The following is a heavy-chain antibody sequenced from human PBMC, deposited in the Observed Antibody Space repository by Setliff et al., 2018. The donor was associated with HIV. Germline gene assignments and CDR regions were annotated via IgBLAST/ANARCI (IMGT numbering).Heavy chain of an antibody. CDR2: IIPVFGPA. V-gene: IGHV1-69*13. CDR3: AKCSEMLGTPATSSGYYCGWFDP. Sequence: ASVKVSCKASGDSFSNYAVSWVRQAPGQGLEWMGGIIPVFGPADYAKKFQGRVTITADESTRTAYMELSSLRSEDTAVYYCAKCSEMLGTPATSSGYYCGWFDPWGQGTLVTVSS. D-gene: IGHD3-22*01. CDR1: GDSFSNYA. J-gene: IGHJ5*02.